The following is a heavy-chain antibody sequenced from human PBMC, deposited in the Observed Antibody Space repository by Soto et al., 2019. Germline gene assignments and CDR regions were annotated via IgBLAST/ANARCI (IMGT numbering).Heavy chain of an antibody. V-gene: IGHV4-59*01. D-gene: IGHD3-10*01. CDR3: ARGRVSDREYYFAY. J-gene: IGHJ4*02. CDR1: GGSISSYY. CDR2: IYYSGST. Sequence: SETLSLTCTVSGGSISSYYWSWIRQPPGKGLEWIGYIYYSGSTNYNPSLKSRVTISVDTSKNQFSLKLSSVTAADTAVYYCARGRVSDREYYFAYWGQGTLVTVSS.